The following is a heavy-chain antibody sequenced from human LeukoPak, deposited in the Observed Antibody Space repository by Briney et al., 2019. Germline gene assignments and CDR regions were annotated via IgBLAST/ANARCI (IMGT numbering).Heavy chain of an antibody. CDR1: GFTFSSYW. CDR3: ARLSGYYYYYGMDV. V-gene: IGHV3-74*01. Sequence: PGGSLRLSCAASGFTFSSYWMHWVRQAPGKGLVWVSRINSDGSSTSYADSVKGRFTISRDNAKNTLYLQMSSLRAEDTAVYYCARLSGYYYYYGMDVWGKGTTVTVSS. CDR2: INSDGSST. J-gene: IGHJ6*04. D-gene: IGHD5-12*01.